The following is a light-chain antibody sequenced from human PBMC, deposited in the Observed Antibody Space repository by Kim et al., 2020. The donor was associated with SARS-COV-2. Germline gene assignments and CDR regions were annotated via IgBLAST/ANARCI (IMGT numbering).Light chain of an antibody. CDR1: NIESKN. CDR3: QVWDRSTR. Sequence: SYELTQPLSVSVALGQTARITCGGNNIESKNVHGYQQKPGQAPVLVIYRDTNRPSGIPERFSGSNSGNTATLTISRAQAGDEADYYCQVWDRSTRFGGGTQLTVL. V-gene: IGLV3-9*01. J-gene: IGLJ3*02. CDR2: RDT.